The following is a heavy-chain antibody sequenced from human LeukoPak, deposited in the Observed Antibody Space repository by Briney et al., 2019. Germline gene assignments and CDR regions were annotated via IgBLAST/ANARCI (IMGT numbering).Heavy chain of an antibody. CDR2: IQSSSYTI. CDR3: ASPDILTGYAAFHY. Sequence: GGSLRLSCAASGFPFSTYNMHWVRQAPGKGPEWISYIQSSSYTIWYAYSVKGRFTVSRDNAKNSLFLQMNNLGAGDTAVYYCASPDILTGYAAFHYWGQGTPVTVSS. CDR1: GFPFSTYN. J-gene: IGHJ4*02. V-gene: IGHV3-48*04. D-gene: IGHD3-9*01.